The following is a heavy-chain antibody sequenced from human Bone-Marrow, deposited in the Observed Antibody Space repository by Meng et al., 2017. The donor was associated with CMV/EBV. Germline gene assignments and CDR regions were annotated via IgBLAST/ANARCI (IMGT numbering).Heavy chain of an antibody. CDR3: ARVGYCSSTSCYTPYYYYYGMDV. CDR1: GGSVSSGSYY. J-gene: IGHJ6*02. V-gene: IGHV4-61*01. D-gene: IGHD2-2*02. CDR2: IYYSGST. Sequence: SETLSLTCTVSGGSVSSGSYYWSWIRQPPGKGLEWIGYIYYSGSTNYNPSLKSRVTISVDTSKNQFSLKLSSVTAADTAVYYCARVGYCSSTSCYTPYYYYYGMDVWGQGTTVTVSS.